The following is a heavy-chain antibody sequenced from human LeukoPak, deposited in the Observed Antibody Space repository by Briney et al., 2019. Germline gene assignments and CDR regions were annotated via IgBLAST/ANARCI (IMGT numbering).Heavy chain of an antibody. D-gene: IGHD2-15*01. J-gene: IGHJ6*02. CDR1: GASFTGYY. CDR3: ARLLPLQGGDV. CDR2: INHSGGT. Sequence: PSETLSLTCAVYGASFTGYYWGWFRQPPGKGLEWIGEINHSGGTNYNPSLKSRVTISLDTSNNQFSLKLSSVTAADTAVYYCARLLPLQGGDVWGQGTTVTVSS. V-gene: IGHV4-34*01.